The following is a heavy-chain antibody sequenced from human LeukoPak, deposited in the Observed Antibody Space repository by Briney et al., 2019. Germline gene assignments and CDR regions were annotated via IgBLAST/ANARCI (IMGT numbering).Heavy chain of an antibody. CDR2: IKEDGSEK. Sequence: GGSLRLSCAASGFTFSNYWMSWVRQAPGKGLEWVANIKEDGSEKYYVDSVKGRFTISRDNAKNSLYLQMSSLRAEDTAVYYCARPRGCGSSRCNNFDYWGQGTLVTVSS. CDR3: ARPRGCGSSRCNNFDY. CDR1: GFTFSNYW. J-gene: IGHJ4*02. V-gene: IGHV3-7*01. D-gene: IGHD2-21*01.